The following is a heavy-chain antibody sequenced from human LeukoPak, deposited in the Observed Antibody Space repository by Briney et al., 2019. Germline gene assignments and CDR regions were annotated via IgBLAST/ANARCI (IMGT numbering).Heavy chain of an antibody. Sequence: GGSLRLSCTASGFTFGDYAMSWFRQAPGKGLEWVGFIRSKAYGGTTEYAASVKGRFTISRDDSKSIAYLQMNSLKTEDTAVYYCTRESVNRSRITMVRDGSKWIPGAFDIWGQGTMVTVSS. CDR2: IRSKAYGGTT. CDR1: GFTFGDYA. CDR3: TRESVNRSRITMVRDGSKWIPGAFDI. D-gene: IGHD3-10*01. V-gene: IGHV3-49*03. J-gene: IGHJ3*02.